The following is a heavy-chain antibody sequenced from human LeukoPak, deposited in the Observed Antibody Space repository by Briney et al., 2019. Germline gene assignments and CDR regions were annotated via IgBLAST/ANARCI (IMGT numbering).Heavy chain of an antibody. V-gene: IGHV3-21*01. CDR3: ARGGGGDYDSSGYYYIAFDI. CDR2: ISSSSSYI. CDR1: GFTFSSYG. Sequence: GGSLRLSCAASGFTFSSYGMSWVRQAPGKGLEWVSSISSSSSYIYYADSVKGRFTISRDNAKNSLYLQMNSLRAEDTAVYYCARGGGGDYDSSGYYYIAFDIWGQGTMVTVSS. D-gene: IGHD3-22*01. J-gene: IGHJ3*02.